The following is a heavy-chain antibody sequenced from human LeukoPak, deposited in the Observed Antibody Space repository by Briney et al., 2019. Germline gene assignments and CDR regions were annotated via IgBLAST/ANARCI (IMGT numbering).Heavy chain of an antibody. CDR1: GFTFSSYS. Sequence: GGSLRLSCAASGFTFSSYSMNWVRQAPGKGLEWVSSISSSSSYIYYADSVKGRFTISRDNAKNSLYLQMNSLRAEDTAVYYCARDHKGGDGADAFWGHGTMVTVSS. V-gene: IGHV3-21*01. CDR2: ISSSSSYI. D-gene: IGHD5-24*01. J-gene: IGHJ3*01. CDR3: ARDHKGGDGADAF.